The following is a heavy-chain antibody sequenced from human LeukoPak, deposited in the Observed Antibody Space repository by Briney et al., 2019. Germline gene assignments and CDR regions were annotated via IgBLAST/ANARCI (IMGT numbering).Heavy chain of an antibody. CDR2: IYSGGST. Sequence: GGSLRLSCAASGFTVSTNYMSWVRQAPGKGLEWVSVIYSGGSTSYADSVKGRFTIFRDNSKNTLYVQMNNVRAEDTAVYYCARDSSSGWQHDYWGQGTLVTVSS. CDR3: ARDSSSGWQHDY. CDR1: GFTVSTNY. J-gene: IGHJ4*02. D-gene: IGHD6-19*01. V-gene: IGHV3-66*01.